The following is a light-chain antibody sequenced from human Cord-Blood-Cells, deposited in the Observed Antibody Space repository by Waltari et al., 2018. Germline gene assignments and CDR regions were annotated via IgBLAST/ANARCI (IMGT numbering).Light chain of an antibody. V-gene: IGLV2-14*01. CDR1: SSDVGGYNY. CDR3: SSYTSSSTLGV. Sequence: QSALTQPASVSGSPGQPITISCTGTSSDVGGYNYVSWYQQHPGKAPKRMIYDVSNRPSGVSNRFSGSKSGNTASLTISGLQAEDEADYYCSSYTSSSTLGVFGGGTKLTVL. J-gene: IGLJ3*02. CDR2: DVS.